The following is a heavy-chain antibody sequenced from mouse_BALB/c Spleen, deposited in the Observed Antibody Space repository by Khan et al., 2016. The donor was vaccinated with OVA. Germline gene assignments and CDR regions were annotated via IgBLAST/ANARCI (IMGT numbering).Heavy chain of an antibody. V-gene: IGHV5-6-3*01. D-gene: IGHD2-3*01. CDR2: INSNGGST. CDR1: GFTFNNYG. Sequence: EVELVESGGGLVQPGGSLKLPCAASGFTFNNYGMSWVRQTPDKRLELVATINSNGGSTYFPDSVKGRFTISRDNGKNTLYLQMSRLKSDDTAMYYCSRDGYYKTYFDYWGQGTTLTVSS. CDR3: SRDGYYKTYFDY. J-gene: IGHJ2*01.